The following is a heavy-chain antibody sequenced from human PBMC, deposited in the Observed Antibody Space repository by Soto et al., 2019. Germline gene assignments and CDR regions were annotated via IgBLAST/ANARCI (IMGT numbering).Heavy chain of an antibody. J-gene: IGHJ5*02. CDR3: ARDYMVRGVMRWFDP. CDR2: IYYAGST. CDR1: GGSFTNYY. Sequence: SETLSLTCTISGGSFTNYYLSWVRQSPGKGLEWIGYIYYAGSTHYNPSLKSRVTISLDTANNKFFLRLMSVTAADTAVYYCARDYMVRGVMRWFDPWGQGTLVTVSS. D-gene: IGHD3-10*01. V-gene: IGHV4-59*01.